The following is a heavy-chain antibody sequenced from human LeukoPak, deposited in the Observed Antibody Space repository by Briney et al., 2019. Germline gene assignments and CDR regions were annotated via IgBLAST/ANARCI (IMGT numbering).Heavy chain of an antibody. CDR1: GFTFSSYS. J-gene: IGHJ4*02. D-gene: IGHD3-10*01. V-gene: IGHV3-21*01. CDR3: ARADLYYYGSGSYTY. CDR2: ISSSSSYI. Sequence: GGSLRLSCAASGFTFSSYSMNWVRQAPGKGLEWVSSISSSSSYIYYADSVKGRFTTSRDNAKNSLYLQMNSLRAEDTAVYYCARADLYYYGSGSYTYWGQGTLVTVSS.